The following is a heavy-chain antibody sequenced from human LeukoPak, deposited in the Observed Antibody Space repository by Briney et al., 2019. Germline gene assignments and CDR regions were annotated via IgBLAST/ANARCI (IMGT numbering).Heavy chain of an antibody. J-gene: IGHJ1*01. CDR1: GFTFSSYE. Sequence: PGGSLRLSCAASGFTFSSYEMNWVRQAPGKGLEWVSYISSSGSTIYYADSVKGRFTISRDNAKNSLCLQMNSLRAEDTAVYYCARGGTLEYFQHWGQGTLVTVSS. CDR3: ARGGTLEYFQH. V-gene: IGHV3-48*03. CDR2: ISSSGSTI.